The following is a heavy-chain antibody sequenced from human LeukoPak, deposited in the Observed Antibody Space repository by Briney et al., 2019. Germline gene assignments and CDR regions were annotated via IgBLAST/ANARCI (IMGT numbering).Heavy chain of an antibody. CDR1: GGSISTYY. J-gene: IGHJ4*02. CDR3: ARSYGSGNYFDY. CDR2: IYYSGSA. Sequence: PSETLSFTCTVSGGSISTYYWSWIRQPPGKGLEWFGYIYYSGSAKYNPSLKSRVTISVTTSKNQFSLKLSSVTEADTAVYYCARSYGSGNYFDYWGQGTLVTVSS. D-gene: IGHD3-10*01. V-gene: IGHV4-59*01.